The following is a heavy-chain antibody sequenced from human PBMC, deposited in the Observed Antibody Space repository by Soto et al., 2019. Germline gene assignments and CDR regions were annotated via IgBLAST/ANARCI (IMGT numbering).Heavy chain of an antibody. Sequence: QVQLVESGGGLVKPGGSLRLSCAASGFTFSDYYMSWIRQAPGKGLEWVSYISSSGSTIYYADSVKGRFTISRDNAKNSLYLQMSSLRAEDTAVYYCARDQYYYGSGSYPYYYYGMDVRGQGTTVTVSS. CDR3: ARDQYYYGSGSYPYYYYGMDV. V-gene: IGHV3-11*01. D-gene: IGHD3-10*01. CDR2: ISSSGSTI. J-gene: IGHJ6*02. CDR1: GFTFSDYY.